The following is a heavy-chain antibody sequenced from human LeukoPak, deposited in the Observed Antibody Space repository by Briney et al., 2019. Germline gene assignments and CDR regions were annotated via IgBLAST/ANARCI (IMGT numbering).Heavy chain of an antibody. Sequence: GGSLRLSCTASGFNFGDYGFSWLRQAPGKGLQWLTFIRSNAHSGGPEYAASVKGRFTVSRDDSKSIAYLQIDSLKTEDTAVYYCTRARYYGSASYYSDAFDVWGQGTLVTVSS. CDR2: IRSNAHSGGP. CDR1: GFNFGDYG. D-gene: IGHD3-10*01. J-gene: IGHJ3*01. CDR3: TRARYYGSASYYSDAFDV. V-gene: IGHV3-49*03.